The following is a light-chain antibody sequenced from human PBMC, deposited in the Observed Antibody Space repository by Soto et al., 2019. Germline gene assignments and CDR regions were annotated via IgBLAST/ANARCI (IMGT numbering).Light chain of an antibody. CDR1: SSDVGGYHY. Sequence: QSALPQPASVSESTGQSITISCTGTSSDVGGYHYVYWYQQHPGKAPKLMIYDVTNRPSGVSNRFSGDMSGNTASLTISGLQADDDDDYYCSSYTSSTTLVVFGGGTKLTVL. J-gene: IGLJ2*01. CDR3: SSYTSSTTLVV. CDR2: DVT. V-gene: IGLV2-14*01.